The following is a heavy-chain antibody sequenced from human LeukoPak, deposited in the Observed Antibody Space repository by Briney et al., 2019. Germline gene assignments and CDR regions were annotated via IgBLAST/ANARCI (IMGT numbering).Heavy chain of an antibody. J-gene: IGHJ6*02. CDR1: GFTFKKYA. CDR2: ISGSDGTT. CDR3: AKVSGGGLYYDGMDV. D-gene: IGHD1-14*01. Sequence: PGGSLRLSCAASGFTFKKYAMNWVRQAPGKGLEWVSVISGSDGTTYYADSVKGRFTISRDSSKNTLYLQMDSLRAEDTDVYYCAKVSGGGLYYDGMDVWGQGTTVAVSS. V-gene: IGHV3-23*01.